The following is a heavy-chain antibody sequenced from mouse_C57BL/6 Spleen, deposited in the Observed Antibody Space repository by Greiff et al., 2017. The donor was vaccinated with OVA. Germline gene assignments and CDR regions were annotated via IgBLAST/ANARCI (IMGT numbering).Heavy chain of an antibody. CDR2: INPNNGGT. CDR3: ARLSYDGYYRYFDV. Sequence: VQLQQSGPELVKPGASVKISCKASGYTFTDYYMNWVKQSHGKSLEWIGDINPNNGGTSYNQKFKGKATLTVDKSSSTAYMELRSLTSEDSAVYYCARLSYDGYYRYFDVWGTGTTVTVSS. D-gene: IGHD2-3*01. J-gene: IGHJ1*03. CDR1: GYTFTDYY. V-gene: IGHV1-26*01.